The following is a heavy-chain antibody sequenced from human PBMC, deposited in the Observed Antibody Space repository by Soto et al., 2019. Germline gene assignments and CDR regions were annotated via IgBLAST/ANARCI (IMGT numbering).Heavy chain of an antibody. CDR2: IFSNDEK. D-gene: IGHD6-13*01. CDR1: GFSLSNARMG. Sequence: QVTLKESGPVLVKPTETLTLTCTVSGFSLSNARMGVSWIRQPPGKALEWLAHIFSNDEKSYSTSLKSRLTNSKDTSKSHVVLTMTNMDPVDTATYYRARIESLGYSSSWYSDYYYGMDVWGQGTTVTVSS. CDR3: ARIESLGYSSSWYSDYYYGMDV. V-gene: IGHV2-26*01. J-gene: IGHJ6*02.